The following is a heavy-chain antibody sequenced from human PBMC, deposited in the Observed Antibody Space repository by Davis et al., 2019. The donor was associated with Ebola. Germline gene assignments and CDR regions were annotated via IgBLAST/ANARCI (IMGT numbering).Heavy chain of an antibody. Sequence: GGSLRLSCAASGFTFSDYYMSWIRQAPGKGLEWVSYISSSSSYTNYADSVKGRFTISRDNAKNSLYLQMDGLRDEDTAVYYCTSHSGTYYSFDYWGQGTLVTVSS. D-gene: IGHD1-26*01. J-gene: IGHJ4*02. V-gene: IGHV3-11*06. CDR2: ISSSSSYT. CDR1: GFTFSDYY. CDR3: TSHSGTYYSFDY.